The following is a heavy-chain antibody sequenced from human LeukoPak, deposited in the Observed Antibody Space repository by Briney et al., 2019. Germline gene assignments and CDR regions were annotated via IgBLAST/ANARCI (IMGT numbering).Heavy chain of an antibody. CDR1: GFTFSSYW. CDR3: ARDSSHITMIGYFQH. J-gene: IGHJ1*01. CDR2: IKQDGSEK. Sequence: GGSLRLSCAASGFTFSSYWMSWVRQAPGKGLEWVANIKQDGSEKYYVDPVKGRFTISRDNAKNSLYLQMNKLRAEDTAVYYCARDSSHITMIGYFQHWGQGTLVTVSS. D-gene: IGHD3-22*01. V-gene: IGHV3-7*01.